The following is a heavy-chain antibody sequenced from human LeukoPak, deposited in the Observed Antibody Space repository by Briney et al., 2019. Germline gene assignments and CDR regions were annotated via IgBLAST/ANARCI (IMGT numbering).Heavy chain of an antibody. V-gene: IGHV4-59*01. CDR1: GGSISSYY. Sequence: SETLSLTCTVSGGSISSYYWSWIRQPPGKGLEWLGYIYYSGSTNYNPSLKSRVTISVDTSKNQFSLRLSSVTAADTAVYYCARVTGYMIEDYFDYWGQGTLVTVSS. D-gene: IGHD3-22*01. J-gene: IGHJ4*02. CDR2: IYYSGST. CDR3: ARVTGYMIEDYFDY.